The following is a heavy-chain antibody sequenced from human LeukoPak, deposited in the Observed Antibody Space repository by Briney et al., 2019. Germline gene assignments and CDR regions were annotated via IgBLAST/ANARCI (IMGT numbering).Heavy chain of an antibody. CDR3: ARGGIVVVPAAPHLVYYYYGMDV. J-gene: IGHJ6*02. V-gene: IGHV4-59*01. D-gene: IGHD2-2*01. CDR1: GGSISSYY. Sequence: PSETLSLTCTVSGGSISSYYWSWIRQPPGKGPEWIGYIYYSGSTNYNPSLKSRVTISVDTSKNQFSLKLSSVTAADTAVYYCARGGIVVVPAAPHLVYYYYGMDVWGQGTTVTVSS. CDR2: IYYSGST.